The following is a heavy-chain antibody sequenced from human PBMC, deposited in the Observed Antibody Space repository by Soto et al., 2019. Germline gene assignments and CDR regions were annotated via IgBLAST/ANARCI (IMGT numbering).Heavy chain of an antibody. CDR2: ISGSGGST. Sequence: EVQLLESGGGLVQPGGSLRLSCAASGFTFSSYAMSWVRQAPGKGLEWVSAISGSGGSTYYADSVKGRFTISRDNSKNTLYLLMNSLRAEDTAVYYCAKAGSIMIGRVVGPLEPDYFQHWGQGTLVTVSS. V-gene: IGHV3-23*01. CDR1: GFTFSSYA. CDR3: AKAGSIMIGRVVGPLEPDYFQH. D-gene: IGHD3-16*01. J-gene: IGHJ1*01.